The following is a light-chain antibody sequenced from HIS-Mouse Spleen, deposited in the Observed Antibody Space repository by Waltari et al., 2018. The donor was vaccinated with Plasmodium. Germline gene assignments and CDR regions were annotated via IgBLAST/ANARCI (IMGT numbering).Light chain of an antibody. V-gene: IGLV3-21*02. CDR2: DDR. CDR1: NLGSKM. CDR3: QVWDSSSDHPV. Sequence: SYVLTQPPSVSVAPGQTARITWGGNNLGSKMVSWYPREPGQAPVLVVYDDRDRPSGIPERFSGSNSGNTATLTISRVEAGDEADYYCQVWDSSSDHPVFGGGTKLTVL. J-gene: IGLJ2*01.